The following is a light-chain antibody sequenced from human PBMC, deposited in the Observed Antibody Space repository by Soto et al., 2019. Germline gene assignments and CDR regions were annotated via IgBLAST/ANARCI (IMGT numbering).Light chain of an antibody. Sequence: DIQMTQSHSTLSASVGDRVTITCRASRTISSWLAWYQQRPGKAPKLLIYDGTNLEGGVPSRFSGSRSGTEFTLTISSLQPDDVATYYCQQYNGYSTYAQGTYVDIK. CDR3: QQYNGYST. J-gene: IGKJ2*01. CDR1: RTISSW. CDR2: DGT. V-gene: IGKV1-5*01.